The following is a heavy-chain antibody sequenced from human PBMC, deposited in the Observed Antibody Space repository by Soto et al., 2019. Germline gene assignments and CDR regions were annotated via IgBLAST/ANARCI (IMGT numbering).Heavy chain of an antibody. CDR3: ARDSSSYRIDY. CDR2: IYYSGST. D-gene: IGHD6-6*01. Sequence: SETLSLTCSVSGGSISSGGYYWSWIRQHPGKGLEWIGYIYYSGSTYYNPSLKSRVTISVDTSKNQFSLKLSSVTAADPAVYYCARDSSSYRIDYWGQGILVTVSS. CDR1: GGSISSGGYY. J-gene: IGHJ4*02. V-gene: IGHV4-31*03.